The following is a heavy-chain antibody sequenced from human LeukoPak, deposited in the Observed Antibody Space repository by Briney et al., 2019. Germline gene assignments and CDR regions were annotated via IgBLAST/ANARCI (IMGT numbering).Heavy chain of an antibody. Sequence: ASVKVSCKASGYTFTSYYMHWVRPAPGQGLEWMGIINPSGGSTSYAQKFQGRVTMTRDMSTSTVYMELSSLRSEDTAVYYCAGSSGPENEIDYWGQGTLVTVSS. V-gene: IGHV1-46*01. CDR3: AGSSGPENEIDY. D-gene: IGHD6-19*01. J-gene: IGHJ4*02. CDR1: GYTFTSYY. CDR2: INPSGGST.